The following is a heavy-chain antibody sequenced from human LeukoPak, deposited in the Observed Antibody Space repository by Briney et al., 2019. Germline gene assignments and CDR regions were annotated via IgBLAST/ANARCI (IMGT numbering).Heavy chain of an antibody. D-gene: IGHD2-15*01. CDR3: ARQEDCSGGSCYSFIWFDP. CDR2: IIPIFGIA. V-gene: IGHV1-69*04. CDR1: GGTFSSYA. Sequence: ASVKVSCKASGGTFSSYAICWVRQAPGQGLEWMGRIIPIFGIANYAQKFQGRVTITADKSTSTAYMELSSLRSEDTAVYYCARQEDCSGGSCYSFIWFDPWGQGTLVTVSS. J-gene: IGHJ5*02.